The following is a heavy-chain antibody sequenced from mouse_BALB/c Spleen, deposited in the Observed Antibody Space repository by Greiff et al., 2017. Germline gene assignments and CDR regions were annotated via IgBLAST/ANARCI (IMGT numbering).Heavy chain of an antibody. D-gene: IGHD2-10*02. Sequence: VHVKQSGAELVRPGALVKLSCKASGFNIKDYYMHWVKQRPEQGLEWIGWIDPENGNTIYDPKFQGKASITADTSSNTAYLQLSSLTSEDTAVYYCARRVWFDYWGQGTTLTVSS. CDR1: GFNIKDYY. CDR2: IDPENGNT. V-gene: IGHV14-1*02. CDR3: ARRVWFDY. J-gene: IGHJ2*01.